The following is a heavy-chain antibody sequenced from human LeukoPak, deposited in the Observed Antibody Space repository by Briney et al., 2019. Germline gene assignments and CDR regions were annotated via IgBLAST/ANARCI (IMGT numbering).Heavy chain of an antibody. CDR2: INQDGTDK. Sequence: GGSLRLSCAASGFTFSGRWMSWLRQAPGKGLEWVANINQDGTDKYYVDSVKGRFTISRDNAKNSLYLQMNSLRAEDTAVYYCARRHDYSIWDYWGQGTLVTVSS. CDR1: GFTFSGRW. CDR3: ARRHDYSIWDY. D-gene: IGHD4-11*01. V-gene: IGHV3-7*01. J-gene: IGHJ4*02.